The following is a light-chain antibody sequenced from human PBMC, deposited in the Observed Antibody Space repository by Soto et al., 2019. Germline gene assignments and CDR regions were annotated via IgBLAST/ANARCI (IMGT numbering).Light chain of an antibody. CDR2: AAS. Sequence: DIQMTQSPSSVSASVGDSVTITCRASQDISSWLAWYQQKPGKAPNLLIYAASSLHSGVPSRFSGSGSGTDFTLTISSLQPEDFATYSCQQTYRTPLTFGGGTKVDIK. CDR1: QDISSW. V-gene: IGKV1-12*01. CDR3: QQTYRTPLT. J-gene: IGKJ4*01.